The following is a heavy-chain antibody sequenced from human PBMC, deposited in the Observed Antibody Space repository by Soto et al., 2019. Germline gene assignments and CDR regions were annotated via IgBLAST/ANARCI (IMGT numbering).Heavy chain of an antibody. CDR2: IHYTGST. V-gene: IGHV4-59*01. Sequence: PSETLSLTCTVSGGSISNYYWSWIRQPPGKGLEWIGYIHYTGSTNYNPSLKSRITMSADTSKNQVSLKLSSVTAADTAVYFCAREFYYSGFFNYWGQGALVTVS. D-gene: IGHD1-26*01. CDR3: AREFYYSGFFNY. CDR1: GGSISNYY. J-gene: IGHJ4*02.